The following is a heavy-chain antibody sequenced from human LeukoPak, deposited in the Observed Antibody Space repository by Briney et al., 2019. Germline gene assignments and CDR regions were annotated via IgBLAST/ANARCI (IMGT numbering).Heavy chain of an antibody. V-gene: IGHV4-61*01. CDR3: AREERSSWFFDY. J-gene: IGHJ4*02. CDR1: GGSISSSSYY. Sequence: SETLSLTCTVSGGSISSSSYYWGWIRQPPGKGLEWIGYIYYSGSTNYNPSLKSRVTISVDTSKNQFSLKLSSVTAADTAVYYCAREERSSWFFDYWGQGTLVTVFS. CDR2: IYYSGST. D-gene: IGHD6-13*01.